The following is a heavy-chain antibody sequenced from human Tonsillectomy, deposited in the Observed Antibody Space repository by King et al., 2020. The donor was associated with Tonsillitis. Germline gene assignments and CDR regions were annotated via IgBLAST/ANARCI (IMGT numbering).Heavy chain of an antibody. V-gene: IGHV3-30*14. CDR3: AREVDGFDI. J-gene: IGHJ3*02. D-gene: IGHD1-26*01. Sequence: VQLVESGGGVVQPGRSLRLSCAAAGFIVSTSTIHLVRQAPGKGREWGSGLAYYESFKLYSDSVKGRFTISRDISNKTLYLQMNSLRPDDTAVYYCAREVDGFDIWGQGTQVTVSS. CDR1: GFIVSTST. CDR2: LAYYESFK.